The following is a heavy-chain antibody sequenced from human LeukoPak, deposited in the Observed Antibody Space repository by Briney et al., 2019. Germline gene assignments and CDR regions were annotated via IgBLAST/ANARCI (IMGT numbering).Heavy chain of an antibody. CDR3: AKQGGLGRGYSSSAQGYFDY. CDR1: GFTFSSYW. CDR2: INGDGNSI. J-gene: IGHJ4*02. Sequence: GGSLRLSCAASGFTFSSYWMHWVRQAPGKGLVWVSRINGDGNSINYADSVRGRFTISRDNAKNSLYLQMNSLRAEDMALYYCAKQGGLGRGYSSSAQGYFDYWGQGTLVTVSS. V-gene: IGHV3-74*01. D-gene: IGHD6-6*01.